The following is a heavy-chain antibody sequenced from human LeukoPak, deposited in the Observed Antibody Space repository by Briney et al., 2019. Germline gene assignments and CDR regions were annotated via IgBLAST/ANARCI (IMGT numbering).Heavy chain of an antibody. D-gene: IGHD2-21*01. J-gene: IGHJ2*01. CDR3: ARSVVFYYFDL. CDR1: GFTVSSDY. V-gene: IGHV3-66*01. Sequence: GESLRLSCVASGFTVSSDYMSWVRQVPGKGLEWVSVLYSAGNTYYADSVKDRFTISRDNSKNTLYLQMNSVRAEDTAVYYCARSVVFYYFDLWGRGTLVTVSS. CDR2: LYSAGNT.